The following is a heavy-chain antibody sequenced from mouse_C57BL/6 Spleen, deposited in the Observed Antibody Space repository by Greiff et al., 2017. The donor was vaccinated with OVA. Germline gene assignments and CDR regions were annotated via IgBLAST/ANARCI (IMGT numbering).Heavy chain of an antibody. CDR2: IYPGSGST. V-gene: IGHV1-55*01. CDR1: GYTFTSYW. CDR3: ARSSYGSRGAWFAY. Sequence: QVQLQQPGAELVKPGASVKMSCKASGYTFTSYWITWVKQRPGQGLEWIGDIYPGSGSTNYNEKFKSKATLTVDTSSSTAYMPLSSLTSEDSAVYYCARSSYGSRGAWFAYWGQGTLVTVSA. J-gene: IGHJ3*01. D-gene: IGHD1-1*01.